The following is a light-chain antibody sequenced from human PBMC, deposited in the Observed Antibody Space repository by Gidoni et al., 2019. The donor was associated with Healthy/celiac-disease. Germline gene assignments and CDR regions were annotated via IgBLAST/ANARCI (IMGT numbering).Light chain of an antibody. V-gene: IGKV3-11*01. CDR1: QSVSSY. J-gene: IGKJ2*01. CDR2: DAS. CDR3: QQRSKWPPYT. Sequence: EIVLTQSPATLSLSPGARATLSCRARQSVSSYLAWYPQKPGQSPRLLIYDASNRATGIPARFSGSGSGTDFTLTISRLEPEDFAVYYCQQRSKWPPYTFGQGTKLEIK.